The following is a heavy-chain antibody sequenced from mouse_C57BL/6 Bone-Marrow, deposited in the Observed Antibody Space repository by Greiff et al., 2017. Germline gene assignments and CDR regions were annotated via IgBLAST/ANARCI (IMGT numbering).Heavy chain of an antibody. V-gene: IGHV5-9-1*02. CDR2: ISSGGDYI. CDR1: GFTFSSYA. D-gene: IGHD2-5*01. CDR3: TRDSYSNPMDY. Sequence: EVQLQESGEGLVKPGGSLKLSCAASGFTFSSYAMSWVRQTPEKRLEWVAYISSGGDYIYYADTVKGRFTISRDNARNTLYLQMSSLKSEDTAMYYCTRDSYSNPMDYWGQGTSVTVSS. J-gene: IGHJ4*01.